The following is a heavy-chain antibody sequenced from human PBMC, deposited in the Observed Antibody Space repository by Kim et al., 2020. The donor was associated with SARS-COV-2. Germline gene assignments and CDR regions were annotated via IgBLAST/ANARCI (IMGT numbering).Heavy chain of an antibody. D-gene: IGHD2-15*01. V-gene: IGHV3-30*02. CDR3: AKGARFGYCSGGSCYSIDY. Sequence: GRFTISRDNSKNTLYLQMNSLRAEDTAVYYCAKGARFGYCSGGSCYSIDYWGQGTLVTVSS. J-gene: IGHJ4*02.